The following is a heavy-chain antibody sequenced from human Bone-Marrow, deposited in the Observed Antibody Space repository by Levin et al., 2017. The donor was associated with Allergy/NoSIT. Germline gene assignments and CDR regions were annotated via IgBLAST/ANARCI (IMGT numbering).Heavy chain of an antibody. CDR3: AKVRRGLDAFDI. CDR2: ISSSGSTI. Sequence: GGSLRLSCAASGFTFSSYEMNWVRQAPGKGLEWVSYISSSGSTIYYADSVKGRFTISRDNAKNSLYLQMNSLRAEDTALYYCAKVRRGLDAFDIWGQGTMVTVSS. D-gene: IGHD3/OR15-3a*01. CDR1: GFTFSSYE. V-gene: IGHV3-48*03. J-gene: IGHJ3*02.